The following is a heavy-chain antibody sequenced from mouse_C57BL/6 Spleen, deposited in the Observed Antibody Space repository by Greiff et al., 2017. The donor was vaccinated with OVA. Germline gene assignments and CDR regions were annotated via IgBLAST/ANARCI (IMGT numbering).Heavy chain of an antibody. CDR2: ISPGAGDT. J-gene: IGHJ2*01. CDR1: GYAFSSYW. V-gene: IGHV1-80*01. Sequence: VQLQQSGAELVKPGASVKISCKASGYAFSSYWMNWVKQRPGKGLEWIGQISPGAGDTHYNGKFKGKATLTADKSSSTAYMQLSSLTSEDSAVYVGARDGNYDVDYGGKGTTRTGAS. D-gene: IGHD2-1*01. CDR3: ARDGNYDVDY.